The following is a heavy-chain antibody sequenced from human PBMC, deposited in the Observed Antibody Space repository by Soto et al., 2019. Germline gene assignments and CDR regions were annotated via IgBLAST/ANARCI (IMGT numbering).Heavy chain of an antibody. CDR3: ARPYGDYTLFAFDI. D-gene: IGHD4-17*01. CDR2: ISAYNGNT. J-gene: IGHJ3*02. V-gene: IGHV1-18*01. CDR1: GYTFTSYG. Sequence: ASVKVSCKASGYTFTSYGISWVRQAPGQGLEWMGWISAYNGNTNYAQELQGRVTMTTDTSTSTAYMELRSLRSDDTAVYYCARPYGDYTLFAFDIWGQGTMVTVSS.